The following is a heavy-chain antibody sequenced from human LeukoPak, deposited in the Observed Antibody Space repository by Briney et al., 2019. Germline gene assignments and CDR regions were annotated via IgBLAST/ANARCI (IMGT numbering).Heavy chain of an antibody. Sequence: SETLSLTCTVSGGSISSSSYYWGWIRQPPGKGLEWIGSIYYSGSTYYNPSLKSRLTISVDRSKSQFSLKLGSVTGAEAAVYDCARRKLGEYAFYICGEGTMVTVSS. CDR3: ARRKLGEYAFYI. D-gene: IGHD3-10*01. J-gene: IGHJ3*02. CDR2: IYYSGST. V-gene: IGHV4-39*01. CDR1: GGSISSSSYY.